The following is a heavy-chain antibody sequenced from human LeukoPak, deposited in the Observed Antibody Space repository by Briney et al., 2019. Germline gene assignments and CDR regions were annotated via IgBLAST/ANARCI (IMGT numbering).Heavy chain of an antibody. CDR1: GGTFSSYA. V-gene: IGHV1-46*01. Sequence: ASVKVSCKASGGTFSSYAISWVRQAPGQGLEWMGIINPSGGSTSYPQKFQGRVTMTRDMSTSTVYMELSFLRSEDTAVYYCARAIAAAGKIDYWGQGTLVTVSS. D-gene: IGHD6-13*01. J-gene: IGHJ4*02. CDR3: ARAIAAAGKIDY. CDR2: INPSGGST.